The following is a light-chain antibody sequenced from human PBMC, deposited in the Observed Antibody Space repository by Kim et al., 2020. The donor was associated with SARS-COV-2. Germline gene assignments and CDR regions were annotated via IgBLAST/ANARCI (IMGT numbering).Light chain of an antibody. Sequence: SVSPEKTARITCSGDVLAKKYARWFQQKPGQAPVVVIYKDSERPSGIPERFSGSSSGTTVTLTISGVQVEDEADYYCYSAADNIGVFGGGTQLTVL. J-gene: IGLJ3*02. V-gene: IGLV3-27*01. CDR1: VLAKKY. CDR3: YSAADNIGV. CDR2: KDS.